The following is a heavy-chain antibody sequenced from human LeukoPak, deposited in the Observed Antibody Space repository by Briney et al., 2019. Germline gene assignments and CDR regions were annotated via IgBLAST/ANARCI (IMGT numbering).Heavy chain of an antibody. J-gene: IGHJ4*02. D-gene: IGHD2-15*01. V-gene: IGHV4-59*08. CDR3: ARRVARVFDY. CDR2: IYYSGST. CDR1: GGSISSYY. Sequence: SETLSLTCTVSGGSISSYYWSWIRQPPGKGLEWIGYIYYSGSTNYNPSLKSRVTISVDTSKNQFSLKLSSVTAADTAVYYCARRVARVFDYWGQETLVTVSS.